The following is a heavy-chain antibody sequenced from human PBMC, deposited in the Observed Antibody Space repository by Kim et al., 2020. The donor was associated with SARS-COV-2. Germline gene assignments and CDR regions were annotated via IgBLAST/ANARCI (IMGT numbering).Heavy chain of an antibody. CDR1: GGSFSGQY. Sequence: SETLSLTCAVYGGSFSGQYWSWIRQPPGKGLEWIGEITHSGTTNYNPALKSRVTISLDTSKNQFSLRLSSMTAADTAVYYCARVFDYWGQGTLVTVSS. V-gene: IGHV4-34*01. CDR2: ITHSGTT. CDR3: ARVFDY. J-gene: IGHJ4*02.